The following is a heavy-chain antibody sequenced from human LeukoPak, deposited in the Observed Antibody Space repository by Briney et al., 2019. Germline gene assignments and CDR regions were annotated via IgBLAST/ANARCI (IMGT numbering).Heavy chain of an antibody. J-gene: IGHJ3*02. CDR1: GFTFSSYA. D-gene: IGHD3-9*01. CDR3: AAMAYYDILTGYYGGAFDI. CDR2: IYSGGST. V-gene: IGHV3-66*01. Sequence: GGSLRLSCAASGFTFSSYAMSWVRQAPGKGLEWVSVIYSGGSTYYADSVKGRFTISRDNSKNTLYLQMNSLRAEDTAVYYCAAMAYYDILTGYYGGAFDIWGQGTMVTVSS.